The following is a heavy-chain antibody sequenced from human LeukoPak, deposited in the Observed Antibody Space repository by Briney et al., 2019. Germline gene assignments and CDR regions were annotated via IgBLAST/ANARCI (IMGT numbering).Heavy chain of an antibody. CDR1: GFTVSSNS. D-gene: IGHD5-12*01. CDR2: IYSDNT. V-gene: IGHV3-53*01. Sequence: GGSLRLSCTVSGFTVSSNSMSWVRQAPGKGLEWVSFIYSDNTHYSDSVKGRFTISRDNSKNTLYLQMNGLRAEDMAVYYCAPPVATTTLRFGYWGQGTLVTVSS. J-gene: IGHJ4*02. CDR3: APPVATTTLRFGY.